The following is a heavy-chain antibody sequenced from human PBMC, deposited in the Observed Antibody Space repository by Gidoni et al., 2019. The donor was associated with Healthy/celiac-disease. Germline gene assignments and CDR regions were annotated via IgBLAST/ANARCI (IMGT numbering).Heavy chain of an antibody. CDR1: GFTFSSYS. V-gene: IGHV3-21*01. CDR3: AREAYCGGDCYSSYYFDY. Sequence: EVQLVESGGGLVKPGGSLRLSCAASGFTFSSYSMNWVRQAPGKGLEWVSSISSSSSYIYYADSVKGRFNISRDNDKNSLYLQMNSLRAEDTAVYYCAREAYCGGDCYSSYYFDYWGQGTLVTVSS. J-gene: IGHJ4*02. CDR2: ISSSSSYI. D-gene: IGHD2-21*01.